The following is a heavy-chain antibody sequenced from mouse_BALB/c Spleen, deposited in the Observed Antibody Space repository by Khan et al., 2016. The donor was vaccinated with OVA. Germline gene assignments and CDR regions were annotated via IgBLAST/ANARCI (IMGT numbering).Heavy chain of an antibody. D-gene: IGHD2-4*01. CDR3: ARRGYDYGRGALFAY. CDR1: GFSLNNYS. Sequence: QVQLKQSGPGLVQPSQSLSITCTVSGFSLNNYSVHWVRQSPGQGLEWLGVIWSAGSTEYNAAFISRLTISKDNSRSQVFFKMNSLQPNDTAIYXCARRGYDYGRGALFAYWGQGTLVTVSA. CDR2: IWSAGST. J-gene: IGHJ3*01. V-gene: IGHV2-2*02.